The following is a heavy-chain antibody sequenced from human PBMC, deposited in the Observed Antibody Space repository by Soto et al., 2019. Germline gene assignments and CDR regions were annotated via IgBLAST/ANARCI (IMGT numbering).Heavy chain of an antibody. CDR1: GFTFSSYA. Sequence: GGSLILSCAASGFTFSSYAMSWVRQAPGKGLEWVSAISGSGGSTYYADSVKGRFTISRDNSKNTLYLQMNSLRAEDTAAYYCAKDMAAGTSYYYYYGMDVWGQGTTVTVS. V-gene: IGHV3-23*01. CDR2: ISGSGGST. D-gene: IGHD6-13*01. CDR3: AKDMAAGTSYYYYYGMDV. J-gene: IGHJ6*02.